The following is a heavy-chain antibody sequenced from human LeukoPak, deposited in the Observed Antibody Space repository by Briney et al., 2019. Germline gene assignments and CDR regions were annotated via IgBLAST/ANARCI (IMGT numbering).Heavy chain of an antibody. CDR1: GFTFSSYW. CDR2: IKQDGSEK. V-gene: IGHV3-7*01. CDR3: ARLSITMVRGVIDY. J-gene: IGHJ4*02. D-gene: IGHD3-10*01. Sequence: GGSLRLSCAASGFTFSSYWMSCLRQAPGKGLEWVANIKQDGSEKYYVDSVKGRFTISRDNAKNSLYLQMNSLRAEDTAVYYCARLSITMVRGVIDYWGQGTLVTVSS.